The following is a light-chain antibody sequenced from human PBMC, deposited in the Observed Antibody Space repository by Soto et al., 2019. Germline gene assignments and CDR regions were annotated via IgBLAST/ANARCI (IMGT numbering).Light chain of an antibody. J-gene: IGKJ3*01. Sequence: EIVLTQSPGTLSLSPGERATFSCRASQSVNSRFLAWYQQKPGQAPRLLIYGASSRATGIPDRFSGSGSGTDFILTISRLDHEDFAVYYCHYYDDSPPFPFGPGTKLDIK. CDR1: QSVNSRF. CDR3: HYYDDSPPFP. CDR2: GAS. V-gene: IGKV3-20*01.